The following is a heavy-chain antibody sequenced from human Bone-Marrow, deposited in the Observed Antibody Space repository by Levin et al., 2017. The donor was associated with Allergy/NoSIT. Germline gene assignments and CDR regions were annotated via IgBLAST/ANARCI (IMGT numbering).Heavy chain of an antibody. CDR1: GFPVSRNF. CDR3: ARKTDSGGGGGDF. J-gene: IGHJ4*02. Sequence: GESLKISCAVSGFPVSRNFMTWVRQGPGKGPEWVSLIYSGGGTSYAASVRGRFTISRDNSKNTLYLQMNSLTAEDTAVYYCARKTDSGGGGGDFWGQGTLVTVSS. V-gene: IGHV3-53*01. D-gene: IGHD3-22*01. CDR2: IYSGGGT.